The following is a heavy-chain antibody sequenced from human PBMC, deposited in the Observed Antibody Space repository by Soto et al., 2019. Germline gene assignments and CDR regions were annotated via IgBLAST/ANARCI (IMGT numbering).Heavy chain of an antibody. V-gene: IGHV6-1*01. D-gene: IGHD6-6*01. J-gene: IGHJ6*03. CDR2: AYYRSQWYY. CDR3: ARTPSTYSSSDYYMDV. CDR1: GDSVSSNSAA. Sequence: SQTLSLTCAISGDSVSSNSAAWNWIRQSPSRGLEWLGRAYYRSQWYYDSAVSVKSRITVIPDTSKNQFSLKLSSVTAADTAVYYCARTPSTYSSSDYYMDVWGKGTTVTVSS.